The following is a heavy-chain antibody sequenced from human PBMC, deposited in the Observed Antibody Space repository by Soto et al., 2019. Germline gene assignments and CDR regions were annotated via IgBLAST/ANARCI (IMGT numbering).Heavy chain of an antibody. CDR1: GFTFGDYT. CDR2: IRSKTFGGTP. CDR3: GRGGRAADP. V-gene: IGHV3-49*03. Sequence: GGSLRLSCTASGFTFGDYTMSWFRQAPGKGLEWVGFIRSKTFGGTPEYAASVKGRLTISRDDSKSIAYLQMNSLKTEDTAVYYCGRGGRAADPWGQGTLVTVSS. J-gene: IGHJ5*02. D-gene: IGHD1-26*01.